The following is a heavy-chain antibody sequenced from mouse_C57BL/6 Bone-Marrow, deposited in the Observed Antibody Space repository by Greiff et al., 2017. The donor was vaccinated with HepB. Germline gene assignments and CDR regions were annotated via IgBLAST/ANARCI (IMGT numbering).Heavy chain of an antibody. Sequence: QVQLQQSGAELVKPGASVKLSCKASGYTFTEYTIHWVKQRSGQGLEWIGWFYPGSGSIKYNENFKEKATLTADKSYSTVYMELSRLTSEDSSVYFCARQPESSGYYYFDYWGQGTTLKVSS. CDR1: GYTFTEYT. V-gene: IGHV1-62-2*01. D-gene: IGHD3-2*02. CDR3: ARQPESSGYYYFDY. J-gene: IGHJ2*01. CDR2: FYPGSGSI.